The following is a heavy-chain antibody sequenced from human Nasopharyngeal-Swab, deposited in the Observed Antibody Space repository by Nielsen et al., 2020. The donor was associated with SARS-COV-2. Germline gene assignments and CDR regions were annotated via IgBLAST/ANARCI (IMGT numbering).Heavy chain of an antibody. CDR3: ARGTLGLGELSPIHPPDY. J-gene: IGHJ4*02. Sequence: SETLSLTCTVSGGSTSSYYWSWIRQPPGKGLEWIGYIYYSGSTYYNPSLKSRVTISVDTSKNQFSLKLSSVTAADTAVYYCARGTLGLGELSPIHPPDYWGQGTLVTVSS. CDR1: GGSTSSYY. CDR2: IYYSGST. D-gene: IGHD3-16*02. V-gene: IGHV4-59*08.